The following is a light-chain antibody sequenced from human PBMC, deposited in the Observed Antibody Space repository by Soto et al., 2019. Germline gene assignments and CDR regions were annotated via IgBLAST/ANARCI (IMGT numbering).Light chain of an antibody. J-gene: IGKJ3*01. Sequence: DIQLTQSPSSVSASVGDRVTTTCRASQGISNWLAWYQQRPGRAPKLLVYATSTLQTGVPPRFSGHGSGTNFTLTVSSLQPEDFATYYCQQGNSFPRTFGPGTKVDIK. CDR3: QQGNSFPRT. CDR1: QGISNW. CDR2: ATS. V-gene: IGKV1-12*01.